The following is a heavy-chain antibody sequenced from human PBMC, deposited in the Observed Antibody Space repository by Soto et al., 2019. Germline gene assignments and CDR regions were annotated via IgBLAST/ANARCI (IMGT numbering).Heavy chain of an antibody. D-gene: IGHD1-26*01. CDR3: ATDLFSSGSYYFRVQVQGSGMDV. J-gene: IGHJ6*02. CDR1: GYTLTELS. CDR2: FDPEDGET. V-gene: IGHV1-24*01. Sequence: GASVKVSCKVSGYTLTELSMHWVRQAPGKGLERMGGFDPEDGETIYAQKFQGRVTMTEDTSTDTAYMELSSLRSEDTAVYYCATDLFSSGSYYFRVQVQGSGMDVWGQGTTVTVSS.